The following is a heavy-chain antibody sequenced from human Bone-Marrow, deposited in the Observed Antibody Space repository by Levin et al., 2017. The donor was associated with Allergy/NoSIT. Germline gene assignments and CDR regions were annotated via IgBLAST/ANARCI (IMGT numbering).Heavy chain of an antibody. D-gene: IGHD5-18*01. CDR3: ARGWSLGGYSYGLLWYFDL. V-gene: IGHV3-30*04. J-gene: IGHJ2*01. CDR1: GFTFSSYA. CDR2: ISYDGSNK. Sequence: SCAASGFTFSSYAMHWVRQAPGKGLEWVAVISYDGSNKYYADSVKGRFTISRDNSKKTLYLQMNSLRAEDTAVYYCARGWSLGGYSYGLLWYFDLWGRGTLVTVSS.